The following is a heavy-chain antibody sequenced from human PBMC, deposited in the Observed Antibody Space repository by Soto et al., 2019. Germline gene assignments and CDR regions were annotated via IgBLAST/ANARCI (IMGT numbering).Heavy chain of an antibody. D-gene: IGHD4-4*01. CDR2: INSDGSST. Sequence: EVQLVESGGGLVQPGGSLRLSCAASGFTFSSYWMHWVRQAPGKGLIWVSRINSDGSSTSSADSVKGRFTISRYNAKNTLYLQMNSLRAEDTAVYYCARTHDYSIDYWGQGTLVTVSS. CDR1: GFTFSSYW. J-gene: IGHJ4*02. CDR3: ARTHDYSIDY. V-gene: IGHV3-74*01.